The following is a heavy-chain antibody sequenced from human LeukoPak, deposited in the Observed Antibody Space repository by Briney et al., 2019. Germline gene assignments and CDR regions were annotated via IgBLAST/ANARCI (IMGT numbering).Heavy chain of an antibody. Sequence: GASVKVSCKASGYIFINYGITWVRQAPGQGLEWMGRISAYNGYTNYAQKFQGRVTMTTDTSTRTAYMELRRLRSDDTAAYFCARDAYCSSSSCYPFEALDIWGQGTMVTVSS. CDR2: ISAYNGYT. D-gene: IGHD2-2*01. CDR1: GYIFINYG. J-gene: IGHJ3*02. CDR3: ARDAYCSSSSCYPFEALDI. V-gene: IGHV1-18*01.